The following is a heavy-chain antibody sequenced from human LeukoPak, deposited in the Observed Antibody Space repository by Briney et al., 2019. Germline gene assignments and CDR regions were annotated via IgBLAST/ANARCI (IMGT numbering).Heavy chain of an antibody. CDR1: GFSLRSYA. Sequence: PGGSLRLSCAASGFSLRSYAMSWVRQRPGKGLEWVSAISGSGTNTDFADSVKGRFTIAKDNSKNTLYLQMNSLRAEDTAIYYCVKDMEYYYDSSDYSPYYSYYMDVWGKGTTVTVSS. CDR3: VKDMEYYYDSSDYSPYYSYYMDV. V-gene: IGHV3-23*01. CDR2: ISGSGTNT. D-gene: IGHD3-22*01. J-gene: IGHJ6*03.